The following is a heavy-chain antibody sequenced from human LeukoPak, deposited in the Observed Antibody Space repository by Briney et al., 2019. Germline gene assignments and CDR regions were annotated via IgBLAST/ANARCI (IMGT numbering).Heavy chain of an antibody. J-gene: IGHJ6*02. Sequence: QTGGSLRLSCAASGFTVSSNYMSWVRQAPGKGLEWVSVIYSGGSTYYADSVKGRFTISRDNSKNTLYLQMNSLRAEDTAVYYCARDCSSTSCYISPNCYYGMDVWGQGTTVTVSS. CDR1: GFTVSSNY. V-gene: IGHV3-53*01. CDR3: ARDCSSTSCYISPNCYYGMDV. D-gene: IGHD2-2*02. CDR2: IYSGGST.